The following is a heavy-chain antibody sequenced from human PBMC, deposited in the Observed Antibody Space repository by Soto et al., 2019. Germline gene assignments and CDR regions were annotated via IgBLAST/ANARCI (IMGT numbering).Heavy chain of an antibody. V-gene: IGHV4-61*08. Sequence: LSLTCTVSGAALSSGGDFYTWVRQPPGKGLEWLGDIYYSGGTNYNPSLTRRVTISLDKSKSQFSLRLISVTAADTAVHYCTREQSEANHFDPWGQANVV. CDR3: TREQSEANHFDP. CDR1: GAALSSGGDF. D-gene: IGHD6-19*01. J-gene: IGHJ5*02. CDR2: IYYSGGT.